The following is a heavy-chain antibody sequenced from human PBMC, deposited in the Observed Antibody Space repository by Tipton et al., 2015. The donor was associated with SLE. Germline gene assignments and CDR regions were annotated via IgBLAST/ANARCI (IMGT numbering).Heavy chain of an antibody. CDR1: GFTFSAAA. CDR2: IRGKANTYAT. Sequence: SLRLSCAASGFTFSAAAMHWVRQAPGKGLEWVGRIRGKANTYATAYAASVKGRFTISRDDSKNTAYLQMNSLKTEDTAIYYCTTLIDYWGQGTLVTVSP. CDR3: TTLIDY. J-gene: IGHJ4*02. V-gene: IGHV3-73*01.